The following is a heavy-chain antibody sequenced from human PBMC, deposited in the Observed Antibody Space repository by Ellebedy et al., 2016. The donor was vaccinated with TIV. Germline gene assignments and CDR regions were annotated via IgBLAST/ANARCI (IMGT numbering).Heavy chain of an antibody. J-gene: IGHJ4*02. CDR2: ISGSGDTT. D-gene: IGHD5-18*01. CDR3: AKTGGYIYGLPDF. Sequence: PGGSLRLSCAASGFTFSSYGMTWVRQAPGKGLEWVSDISGSGDTTYYADSVKGRFTFTRDNSKNTAYLQMNSLRAEDTAVYYCAKTGGYIYGLPDFWGQGTLVTVSS. V-gene: IGHV3-23*01. CDR1: GFTFSSYG.